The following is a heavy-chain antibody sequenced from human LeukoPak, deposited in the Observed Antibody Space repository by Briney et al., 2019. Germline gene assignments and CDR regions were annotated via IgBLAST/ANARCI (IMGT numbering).Heavy chain of an antibody. Sequence: SVTLSLTCTVSGDSISFYYWSWIRQPAGKGLEWIGRIYTSGSTNYNPSLKSRVTMSVDTSKNQFSLKLGSVTAADTAVYYCARDDGQWVDPPGGYYYYGMDVWGQGTTVTVSS. CDR2: IYTSGST. CDR3: ARDDGQWVDPPGGYYYYGMDV. V-gene: IGHV4-4*07. CDR1: GDSISFYY. J-gene: IGHJ6*02. D-gene: IGHD6-19*01.